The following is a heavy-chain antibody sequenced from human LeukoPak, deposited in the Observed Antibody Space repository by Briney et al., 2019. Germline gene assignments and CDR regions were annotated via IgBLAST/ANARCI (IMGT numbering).Heavy chain of an antibody. CDR2: INHSDST. CDR1: GGSFSGYY. D-gene: IGHD1-26*01. Sequence: SQTLSLTCAVYGGSFSGYYCSWIRQPPGKGLEWIGEINHSDSTNYTQSIKSRVTIYVDTSKNQLSLKLSSLTAADTAVYYCARHEYSGSYYGLSWFDPWGQGTLVTVSS. V-gene: IGHV4-34*01. CDR3: ARHEYSGSYYGLSWFDP. J-gene: IGHJ5*02.